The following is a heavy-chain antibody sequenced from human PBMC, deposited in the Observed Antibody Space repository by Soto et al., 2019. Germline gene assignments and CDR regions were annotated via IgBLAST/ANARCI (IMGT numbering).Heavy chain of an antibody. D-gene: IGHD6-13*01. V-gene: IGHV3-43D*04. CDR3: AKDIRNAMSSSYHYGMDV. CDR1: GFTFDDYA. Sequence: GGPLRLSCAASGFTFDDYAMHWVRQAPGKGLEWVSLISWDGGSTYYADSVKGRFTISRDNSKNSLYLQMNSLRAEDTALYYCAKDIRNAMSSSYHYGMDVWGQGTTVTVSS. J-gene: IGHJ6*02. CDR2: ISWDGGST.